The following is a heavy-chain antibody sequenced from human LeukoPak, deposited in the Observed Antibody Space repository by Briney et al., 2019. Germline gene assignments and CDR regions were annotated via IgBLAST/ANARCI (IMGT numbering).Heavy chain of an antibody. CDR1: GGSISSGDYY. Sequence: PSETLSLTCTVSGGSISSGDYYWSWIRQPPGKGLEWIGYIYYSGSTYYNPSLKSRVTISVDTSKNQFSLKLSSVTAADTAVYYCARGYSPSNIFWSGYSNYYYMDVWGKGTTVTVSS. CDR2: IYYSGST. J-gene: IGHJ6*03. D-gene: IGHD3-3*01. V-gene: IGHV4-30-4*08. CDR3: ARGYSPSNIFWSGYSNYYYMDV.